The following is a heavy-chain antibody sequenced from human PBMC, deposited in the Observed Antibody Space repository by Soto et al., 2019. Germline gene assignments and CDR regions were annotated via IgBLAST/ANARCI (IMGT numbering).Heavy chain of an antibody. CDR1: GFMVKNHG. J-gene: IGHJ4*02. V-gene: IGHV3-30*03. CDR2: IALHGSEK. Sequence: PWGFLGLACGFSGFMVKNHGMHGVREAPGKGLGWVAGIALHGSEKFYSDSVDGRFSISRDDSKYTLHLQMTGLTREDTAMYFCARDPRTNFDFRRGYPVPAFFGDWGQGALVTLSS. CDR3: ARDPRTNFDFRRGYPVPAFFGD. D-gene: IGHD3-3*01.